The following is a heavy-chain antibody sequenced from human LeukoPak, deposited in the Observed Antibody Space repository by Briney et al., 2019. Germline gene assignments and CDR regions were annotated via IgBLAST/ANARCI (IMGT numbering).Heavy chain of an antibody. CDR3: ARQNTVFDY. J-gene: IGHJ4*02. CDR2: IYPGDSDT. V-gene: IGHV5-51*01. Sequence: GESLKSSSKGSGYNFTSYWIGWVRQMPGKDLEWMGIIYPGDSDTRYSPSFQGQVTISADKSISTAYLQWSSLKASDTAMYYCARQNTVFDYWGQGTLVTVSS. CDR1: GYNFTSYW. D-gene: IGHD4-11*01.